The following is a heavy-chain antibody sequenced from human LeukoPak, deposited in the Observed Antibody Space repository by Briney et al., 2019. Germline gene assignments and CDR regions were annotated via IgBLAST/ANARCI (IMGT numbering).Heavy chain of an antibody. V-gene: IGHV4-34*01. CDR2: INHRGST. CDR1: GGSFRGYY. D-gene: IGHD3-9*01. J-gene: IGHJ4*02. CDR3: ARGDILTGYSY. Sequence: SSETLSLTCAVYGGSFRGYYWSWIRQPPGKGLEWIGEINHRGSTKYNPSLKSRVTISVDTSKNQFSLNLRSATAADTAVYYCARGDILTGYSYWGQGTLVTVSS.